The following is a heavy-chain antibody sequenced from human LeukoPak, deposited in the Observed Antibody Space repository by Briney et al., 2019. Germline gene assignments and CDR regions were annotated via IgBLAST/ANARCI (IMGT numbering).Heavy chain of an antibody. CDR3: AKALTFYSGSYDY. D-gene: IGHD1-26*01. J-gene: IGHJ4*02. CDR2: ISYDGSNK. CDR1: GFTFRSYG. V-gene: IGHV3-30*18. Sequence: GGSLRLSCAASGFTFRSYGMHWVRQAPGKGLEWVAVISYDGSNKYYADSVKGRFTISRDNSKNTLYLQMNSLRAEDTAVYYCAKALTFYSGSYDYWGQGTLVTVSS.